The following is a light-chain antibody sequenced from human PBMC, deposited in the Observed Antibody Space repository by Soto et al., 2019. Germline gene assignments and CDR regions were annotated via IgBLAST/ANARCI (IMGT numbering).Light chain of an antibody. J-gene: IGLJ2*01. V-gene: IGLV4-69*01. CDR2: LNSDGSH. Sequence: QPVLTQSPSASASLGASVKLTCTLSSGHSSYAIAWHQQQPEKGPRYLMKLNSDGSHSKGDGIPDRFSGSSSGAERYLTXXXXXXXXXXXXYCQTWGTGIHVVFGGGTKLTV. CDR3: QTWGTGIHVV. CDR1: SGHSSYA.